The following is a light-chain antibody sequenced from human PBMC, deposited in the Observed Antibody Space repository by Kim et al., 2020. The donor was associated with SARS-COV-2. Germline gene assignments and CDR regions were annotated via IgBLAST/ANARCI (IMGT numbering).Light chain of an antibody. CDR1: SLRSFY. V-gene: IGLV3-19*01. CDR3: TSRDSRGSQLV. Sequence: SSELTQDPAVSVALGQTVRITCQGDSLRSFYASWYQQKPGQASVLVIHPTTNRPSGIPDRFSGSISGNTASLTISGAQAEDEADYYCTSRDSRGSQLVFG. CDR2: PTT. J-gene: IGLJ3*02.